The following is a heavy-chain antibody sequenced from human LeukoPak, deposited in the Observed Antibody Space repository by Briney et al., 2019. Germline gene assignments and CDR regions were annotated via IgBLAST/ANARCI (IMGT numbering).Heavy chain of an antibody. Sequence: GGSLRLSCAASGFTFSSYAMSWVRQAPGKGLEWVSAISGSGGSTYYADSVKGRFTISRDNAKNSLYLQMSSLRAEDTAVYYCARVDGAFDIWGQGTMVTVSS. V-gene: IGHV3-23*01. CDR1: GFTFSSYA. J-gene: IGHJ3*02. D-gene: IGHD3/OR15-3a*01. CDR3: ARVDGAFDI. CDR2: ISGSGGST.